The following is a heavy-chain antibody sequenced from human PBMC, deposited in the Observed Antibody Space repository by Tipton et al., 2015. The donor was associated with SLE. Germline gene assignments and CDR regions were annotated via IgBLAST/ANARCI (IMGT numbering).Heavy chain of an antibody. Sequence: SLRLSCAASGFTFSGCSMHWVRQAPGKGLEGVAVISYDGSNKYYADSVKGRFTISRDNSKNTLYLQMNSLRAEDTAVYYCAKDGYYDFWSGPTYYYYGMDVWGQGTTVTVSS. CDR3: AKDGYYDFWSGPTYYYYGMDV. D-gene: IGHD3-3*01. CDR1: GFTFSGCS. CDR2: ISYDGSNK. V-gene: IGHV3-30*04. J-gene: IGHJ6*02.